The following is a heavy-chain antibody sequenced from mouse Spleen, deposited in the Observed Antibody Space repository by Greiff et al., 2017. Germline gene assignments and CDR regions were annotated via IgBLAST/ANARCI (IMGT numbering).Heavy chain of an antibody. CDR1: GFTFSSYA. V-gene: IGHV5-9-1*01. D-gene: IGHD2-2*01. J-gene: IGHJ4*01. CDR2: ISSGGSYT. Sequence: EVMLVESGGGLVKPGGSLKLSCAASGFTFSSYAMSWVRQTPEKRLEWVATISSGGSYTYYPDSVKGRFTISRDNAKNTLYLQMSSLRSEDTAMYYCARLGGYDRDAMDYWGQGTSVTVSS. CDR3: ARLGGYDRDAMDY.